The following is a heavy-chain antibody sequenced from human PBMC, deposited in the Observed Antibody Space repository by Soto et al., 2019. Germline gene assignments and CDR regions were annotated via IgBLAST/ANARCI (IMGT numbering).Heavy chain of an antibody. CDR3: ARDLSGPLDY. CDR2: LWYDGNNE. J-gene: IGHJ4*02. CDR1: GFTFSNYG. V-gene: IGHV3-33*01. Sequence: GGSLRLSCAASGFTFSNYGMHWVRQAPGKGLEWVALLWYDGNNEYYADSVKGRFTVSRDTSKNTLYLQMGSLRAEDTAVYYCARDLSGPLDYWGQGTVVTVSS.